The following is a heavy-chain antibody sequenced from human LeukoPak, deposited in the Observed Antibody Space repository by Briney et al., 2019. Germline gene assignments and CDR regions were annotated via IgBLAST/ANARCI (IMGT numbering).Heavy chain of an antibody. CDR1: GYTFTEHY. Sequence: ASVKVSCKASGYTFTEHYIHWVRQAPGQGPEWMGWINPNIGVTKYVQKFVGRVTMTRDTSITTAYMELSSLTSDDTAMYYCARDLEFYHVLSGYYVPSFDSWGQGALVTVSS. D-gene: IGHD3-9*01. CDR3: ARDLEFYHVLSGYYVPSFDS. CDR2: INPNIGVT. J-gene: IGHJ4*02. V-gene: IGHV1-2*02.